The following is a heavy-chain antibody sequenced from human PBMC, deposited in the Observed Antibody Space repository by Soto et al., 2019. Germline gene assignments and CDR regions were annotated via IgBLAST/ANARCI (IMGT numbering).Heavy chain of an antibody. CDR1: GCTVSSYA. Sequence: ELQLLESGGGLVQPGGYLRLSCTASGCTVSSYAMSGVRQAPGKGPEWVSIISASGTTTYFADSVKGRFTISRDNSKNTLYLQMNSLRTEDTAIYYCAKVASGGYYFDYWGQGTLVTVSS. V-gene: IGHV3-23*01. CDR2: ISASGTTT. J-gene: IGHJ4*02. D-gene: IGHD2-15*01. CDR3: AKVASGGYYFDY.